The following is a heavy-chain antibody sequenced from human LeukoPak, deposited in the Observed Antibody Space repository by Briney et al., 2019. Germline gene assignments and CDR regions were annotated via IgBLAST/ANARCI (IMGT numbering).Heavy chain of an antibody. CDR2: MHHSGRT. D-gene: IGHD2-2*01. V-gene: IGHV4-4*02. Sequence: PSETLSLTCAVCGVSISSDNWWTWVRQPPGKGLEWIGEMHHSGRTNYNPSLKSRITISVDKSKNQVFLRLNSVAAADTALYYCARAQEGCSRASCYLEPWGQGTLVTVSS. CDR1: GVSISSDNW. J-gene: IGHJ5*02. CDR3: ARAQEGCSRASCYLEP.